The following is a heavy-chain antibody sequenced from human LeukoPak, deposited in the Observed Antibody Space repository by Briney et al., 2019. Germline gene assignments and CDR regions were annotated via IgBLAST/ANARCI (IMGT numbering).Heavy chain of an antibody. CDR1: GFTFSSYG. CDR2: IRYDGSNK. D-gene: IGHD6-13*01. CDR3: AREVANSSWYGGSD. V-gene: IGHV3-30*02. Sequence: GGSLRLSCAASGFTFSSYGMHWVRQAPGKGLEWVAFIRYDGSNKYYADSVKGRFTISRDNAKNSLYLQMNSLRAEDTAVYYCAREVANSSWYGGSDWGQGTLVTVSS. J-gene: IGHJ4*02.